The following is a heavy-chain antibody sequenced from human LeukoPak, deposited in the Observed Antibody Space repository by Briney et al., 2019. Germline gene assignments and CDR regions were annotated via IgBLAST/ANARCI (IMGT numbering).Heavy chain of an antibody. V-gene: IGHV3-23*01. D-gene: IGHD6-19*01. CDR1: GFTFSSYA. CDR2: ISGSGGST. Sequence: GGSLRLSCAASGFTFSSYAMSWVHQAPGKRLEWVSAISGSGGSTYYADSVKGRFTISRDNSKNTLYLQMNSLRAEDTAVYYCARCEQDSSGWYLRYYFDYWGQGTLVTVSS. J-gene: IGHJ4*02. CDR3: ARCEQDSSGWYLRYYFDY.